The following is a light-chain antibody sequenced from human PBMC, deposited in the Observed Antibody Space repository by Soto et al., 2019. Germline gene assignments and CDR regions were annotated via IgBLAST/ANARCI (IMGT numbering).Light chain of an antibody. J-gene: IGLJ3*02. CDR2: EVR. CDR3: SPYTARSPLE. CDR1: MRDVGAYNL. V-gene: IGLV2-14*01. Sequence: QSALTQPASVSGSAGQSITISCSGTMRDVGAYNLVSWYQQHPGTAPKLIIYEVRNRPSGISSRFSGSRSGNTASPTISGLQSEDEGDYYFSPYTARSPLEFRGRTKLTVL.